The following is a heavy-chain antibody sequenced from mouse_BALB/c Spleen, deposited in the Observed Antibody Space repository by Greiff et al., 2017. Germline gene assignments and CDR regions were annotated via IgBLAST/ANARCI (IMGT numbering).Heavy chain of an antibody. Sequence: EVKLVESGGGLVKPGGSLKLSCAASGFTFSSYAMSWVRQTPEKRLEWVASISSGGSTYYPDSVKGRFTISRDNARNILYLQMSSLRSEDTAMYYCARALYGSSPFAYWGQGTLVTVSA. CDR3: ARALYGSSPFAY. CDR1: GFTFSSYA. J-gene: IGHJ3*01. D-gene: IGHD1-1*01. V-gene: IGHV5-6-5*01. CDR2: ISSGGST.